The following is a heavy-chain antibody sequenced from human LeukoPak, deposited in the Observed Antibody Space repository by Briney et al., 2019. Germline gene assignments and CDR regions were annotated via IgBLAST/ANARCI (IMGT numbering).Heavy chain of an antibody. V-gene: IGHV1-24*01. J-gene: IGHJ4*02. Sequence: ASVKVSCKVSGYTLTELSMHWVRQAPGKGLEWMGGFDPEDGETIYAQKFQGRVTMTEDTSTDTAYMELSSLRSEDTAVYYCATLEGSPDFESSGYLNYWGQGTLVTVSS. CDR3: ATLEGSPDFESSGYLNY. CDR1: GYTLTELS. D-gene: IGHD3-22*01. CDR2: FDPEDGET.